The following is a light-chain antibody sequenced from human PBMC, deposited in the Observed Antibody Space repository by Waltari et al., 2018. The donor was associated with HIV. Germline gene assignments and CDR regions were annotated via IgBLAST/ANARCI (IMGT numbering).Light chain of an antibody. J-gene: IGLJ2*01. Sequence: QSVLSQAPSASGTPGQSVAISCSGRTSNIGSHAVNWYQQLPGTAPKLLIHTNEQRPSGVPDRFSGSKSGTSASLAISVLQSADESDYYCATWDDSLNGPVFGGGTKLTVL. CDR1: TSNIGSHA. CDR3: ATWDDSLNGPV. CDR2: TNE. V-gene: IGLV1-44*01.